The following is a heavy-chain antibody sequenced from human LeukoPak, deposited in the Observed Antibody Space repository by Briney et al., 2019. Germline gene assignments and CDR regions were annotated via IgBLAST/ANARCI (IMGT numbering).Heavy chain of an antibody. CDR1: GFTFTKYW. V-gene: IGHV3-7*01. J-gene: IGHJ4*02. D-gene: IGHD5-18*01. Sequence: PGGSLRLSCAASGFTSGFTFTKYWMSWVRQAPGKGLEWVANIKEDGSAEFYVDSVKGRFTISRDNAKNSLYLQMNSLRVEDTAMYYCATSRDAPMEKGGQGTLVTVSS. CDR3: ATSRDAPMEK. CDR2: IKEDGSAE.